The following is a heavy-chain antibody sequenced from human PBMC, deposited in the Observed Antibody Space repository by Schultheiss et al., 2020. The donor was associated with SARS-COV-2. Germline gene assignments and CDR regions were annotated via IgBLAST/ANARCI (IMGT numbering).Heavy chain of an antibody. Sequence: GESLKISCAASGFIFSSHWMSWVRQAPGKGLEWVANIKQDGSEKDYVDSVKGRFTISRDNAKNSLYLQMNSLRAEDTAVYYCATYSSSWDYFDYWGQGTLVTVSS. D-gene: IGHD6-13*01. CDR3: ATYSSSWDYFDY. V-gene: IGHV3-7*03. CDR2: IKQDGSEK. J-gene: IGHJ4*02. CDR1: GFIFSSHW.